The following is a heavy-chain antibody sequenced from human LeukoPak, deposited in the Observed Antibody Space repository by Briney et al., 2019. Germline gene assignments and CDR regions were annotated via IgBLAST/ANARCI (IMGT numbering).Heavy chain of an antibody. CDR3: ARVRGYGSGAFDI. Sequence: SETLSLTCTVSGGSISSGGYSWSWIRQHPGKGLEWIGYIYYSGSTYYNPSLKSRVTISVDTSKNQFSLKLSSVTAADTAVYYCARVRGYGSGAFDIWGQGTMVTVSS. J-gene: IGHJ3*02. CDR1: GGSISSGGYS. CDR2: IYYSGST. V-gene: IGHV4-31*03. D-gene: IGHD3-10*01.